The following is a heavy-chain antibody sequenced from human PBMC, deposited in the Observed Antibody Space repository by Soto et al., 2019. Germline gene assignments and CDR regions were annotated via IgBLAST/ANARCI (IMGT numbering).Heavy chain of an antibody. CDR2: IYYSGST. D-gene: IGHD5-12*01. V-gene: IGHV4-59*01. J-gene: IGHJ4*02. CDR1: SGSISSYY. Sequence: SETLSLTCTVSSGSISSYYWSWIRQPPGKGLEWIGYIYYSGSTNYNPSLKSRVTISVDTSKNQFSLKLSSVTAADTAVYYCAREEEMATIFDYWGQGTLVTVSS. CDR3: AREEEMATIFDY.